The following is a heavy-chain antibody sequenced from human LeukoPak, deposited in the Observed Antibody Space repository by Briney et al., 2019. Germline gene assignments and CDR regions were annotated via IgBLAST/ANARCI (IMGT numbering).Heavy chain of an antibody. J-gene: IGHJ6*03. D-gene: IGHD1-26*01. Sequence: ASVKVSCKASGYTFTSCYMHWVRQAPGQGLEWMGIINPSGSSTSYAQKFQGRVTMTRDMSTSTVYMELSSLRSEDTAVYYCAKDLFKYRGLGPTTRHYYYYMDVWGKGTTVTVSS. CDR2: INPSGSST. CDR1: GYTFTSCY. V-gene: IGHV1-46*01. CDR3: AKDLFKYRGLGPTTRHYYYYMDV.